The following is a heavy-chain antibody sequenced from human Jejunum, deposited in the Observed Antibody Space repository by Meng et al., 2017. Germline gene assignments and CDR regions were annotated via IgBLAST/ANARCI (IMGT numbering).Heavy chain of an antibody. D-gene: IGHD5-12*01. CDR3: TKDGGWLPVN. J-gene: IGHJ4*02. V-gene: IGHV3-23*01. CDR1: GFTFSNFG. Sequence: GSLRLSCVASGFTFSNFGMSWVRQAPGKGLQWVSGISNSGGTTYYADSVKGRFTISRDNSKNTLDLQMNSLRAEDTAIYFCTKDGGWLPVNWGQGTLVTVSS. CDR2: ISNSGGTT.